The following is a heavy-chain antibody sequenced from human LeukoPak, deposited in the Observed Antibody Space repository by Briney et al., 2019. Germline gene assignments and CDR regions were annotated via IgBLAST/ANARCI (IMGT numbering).Heavy chain of an antibody. V-gene: IGHV3-23*01. D-gene: IGHD6-19*01. CDR2: ISCSGGYT. Sequence: SGGSLRLSCATSEFTFSSYAMSWVRQAPGKGLEWVSGISCSGGYTYYADSVKGRFTISRDNSKNTLYLQMNSLRAEDTAIYYCAKERGSGWYYFDYWGQGTLVTVSS. J-gene: IGHJ4*02. CDR1: EFTFSSYA. CDR3: AKERGSGWYYFDY.